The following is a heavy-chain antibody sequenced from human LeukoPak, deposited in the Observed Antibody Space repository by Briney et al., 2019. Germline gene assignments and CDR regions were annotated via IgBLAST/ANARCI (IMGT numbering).Heavy chain of an antibody. CDR1: GYSFTSYW. J-gene: IGHJ4*02. CDR2: IYPGDSDT. V-gene: IGHV5-51*01. Sequence: GESLKISCKGSGYSFTSYWIGWVRQMPGKGLEWMGIIYPGDSDTRYSPSFQGQVTISADKSISTAYLQWSSLKASDTAIYHCARTYYYDSSGSAPFDYWGQGTLVIVSS. CDR3: ARTYYYDSSGSAPFDY. D-gene: IGHD3-22*01.